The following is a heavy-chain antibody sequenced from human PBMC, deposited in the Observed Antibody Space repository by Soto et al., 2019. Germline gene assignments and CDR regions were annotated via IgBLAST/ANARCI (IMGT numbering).Heavy chain of an antibody. CDR2: INHSGST. V-gene: IGHV4-34*01. CDR1: GGSFSGYY. D-gene: IGHD3-16*01. Sequence: SETLSLTCAVYGGSFSGYYWSWIRQPPGKGLEWIGEINHSGSTNYNPSLKSRVTISVDTSKNQFSLKLSSVTAADTAVYYCARVSLGKAYWGQGTLVTVSS. J-gene: IGHJ4*02. CDR3: ARVSLGKAY.